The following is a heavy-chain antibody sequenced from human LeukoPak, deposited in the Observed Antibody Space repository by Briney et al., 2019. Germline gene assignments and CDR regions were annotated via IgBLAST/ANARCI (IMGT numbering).Heavy chain of an antibody. J-gene: IGHJ4*02. CDR2: ISGNSVST. V-gene: IGHV3-23*01. D-gene: IGHD1-26*01. CDR1: GFTFSSYA. CDR3: ARLRGLYSGTYRYQTAFEY. Sequence: GGSLRLSCAASGFTFSSYAMSWVRQAPGKGLEWVSGISGNSVSTYYADSVKGRFTVSRDNAKNSLYLQMNSLRVEDTSVYYCARLRGLYSGTYRYQTAFEYWGQGSLLTVSS.